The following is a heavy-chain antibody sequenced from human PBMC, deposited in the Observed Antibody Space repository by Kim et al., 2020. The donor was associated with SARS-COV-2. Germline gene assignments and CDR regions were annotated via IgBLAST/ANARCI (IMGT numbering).Heavy chain of an antibody. D-gene: IGHD3-10*02. CDR2: IYYSGST. J-gene: IGHJ2*01. CDR1: GGSISSYY. CDR3: ARSLFRYFDL. Sequence: SETLSLTCTVSGGSISSYYWSWIRQPPGKGLEWIGYIYYSGSTNYNPSLKSRVTISVDTSKNQFSLKLSSVTAADTAVYYCARSLFRYFDLWGRGTLVTVSS. V-gene: IGHV4-59*08.